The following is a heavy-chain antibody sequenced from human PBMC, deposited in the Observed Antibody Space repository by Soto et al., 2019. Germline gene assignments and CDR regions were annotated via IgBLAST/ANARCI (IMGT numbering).Heavy chain of an antibody. D-gene: IGHD3-3*01. Sequence: AGGSLRLSCTASGFSFSDYSFNWVRQAPGKGLEWVSSITHTGTNAYYADSVKGRFTISKDSADNSLILQMTSLRADDTAVYYCARDQLDRLKPRETRYFDYWGQGALVTVSS. J-gene: IGHJ4*02. CDR1: GFSFSDYS. V-gene: IGHV3-21*06. CDR3: ARDQLDRLKPRETRYFDY. CDR2: ITHTGTNA.